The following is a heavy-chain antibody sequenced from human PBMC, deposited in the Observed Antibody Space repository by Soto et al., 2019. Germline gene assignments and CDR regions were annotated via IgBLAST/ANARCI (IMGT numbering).Heavy chain of an antibody. J-gene: IGHJ5*02. CDR1: GLTFSSYG. D-gene: IGHD1-1*01. CDR2: IKEDGSEK. V-gene: IGHV3-7*03. Sequence: GLSLRLSCAASGLTFSSYGMNWVRQAPGMGLQWVASIKEDGSEKYYVDPVEGRFTISRENAKNSLYLQMNSLRAEDTAVYYCARYRYLDPWGQGILVTVSS. CDR3: ARYRYLDP.